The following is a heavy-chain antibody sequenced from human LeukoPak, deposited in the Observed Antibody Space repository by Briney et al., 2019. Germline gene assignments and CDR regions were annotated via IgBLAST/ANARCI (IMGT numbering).Heavy chain of an antibody. CDR1: GFTFSSYW. D-gene: IGHD6-13*01. Sequence: GGSLRLSCAASGFTFSSYWMSWVRQAPGKGLEWVANIKQDGSEKNYVDSVKGRFTISRDNAKNSPYLQMNSLRAEDTAVYYCAREGIAAAGDYWGQGTLVTVSS. V-gene: IGHV3-7*04. CDR3: AREGIAAAGDY. CDR2: IKQDGSEK. J-gene: IGHJ4*02.